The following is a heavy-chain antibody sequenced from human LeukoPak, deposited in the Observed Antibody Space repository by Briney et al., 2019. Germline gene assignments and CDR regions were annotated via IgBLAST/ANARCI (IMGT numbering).Heavy chain of an antibody. D-gene: IGHD5-12*01. Sequence: GEAPKIPCKGSGYSFTSYWIGWGRQMPGKGLEWMGIIYPGDSDTRYSPSFQGQVTISADKSISTAYLQWSSLKASDTAMYYCARTPGYVTPGWFDPWGQGTLVTVSS. CDR2: IYPGDSDT. J-gene: IGHJ5*02. CDR3: ARTPGYVTPGWFDP. V-gene: IGHV5-51*01. CDR1: GYSFTSYW.